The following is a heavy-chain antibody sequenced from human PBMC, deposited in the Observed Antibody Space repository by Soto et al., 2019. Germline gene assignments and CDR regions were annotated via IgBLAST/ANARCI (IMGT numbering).Heavy chain of an antibody. CDR1: GYTFIGYY. CDR2: INPNSGST. D-gene: IGHD2-15*01. V-gene: IGHV1-2*02. CDR3: ARYCSSVSCYDEI. Sequence: ASVKVSCKASGYTFIGYYIHWVRQAPGQGLEWMGWINPNSGSTNYAQKFQGRVTMTKDTSISTTYMDLSRLRSDYTAVYYCARYCSSVSCYDEIWGQGTRVTVS. J-gene: IGHJ3*02.